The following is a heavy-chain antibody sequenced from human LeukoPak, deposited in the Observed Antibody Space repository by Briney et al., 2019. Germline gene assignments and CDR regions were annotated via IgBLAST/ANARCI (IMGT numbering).Heavy chain of an antibody. V-gene: IGHV4-59*01. J-gene: IGHJ4*02. D-gene: IGHD2-8*01. Sequence: SETLSLTCTVSGGSISSYYWSWIRQPPGKGLEWIGYIYYSGSTMYNPSLKSRVTISVGTSTKQFSLQLRSVTAADTAVYYCASGYCMNGVCYGLDYWGQGTLVTVSS. CDR2: IYYSGST. CDR1: GGSISSYY. CDR3: ASGYCMNGVCYGLDY.